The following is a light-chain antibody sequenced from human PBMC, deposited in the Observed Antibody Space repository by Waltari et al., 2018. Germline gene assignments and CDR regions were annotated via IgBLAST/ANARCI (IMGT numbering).Light chain of an antibody. CDR1: REHSTNI. J-gene: IGLJ3*02. Sequence: QLVLTQSPSASASLGASVKLTCTLSREHSTNIIAWLQQQPEKGPRYLMNVNSDGSHNKGVGIPDRFSGSSSGAERYLTISSLQSEDEADYYCQTGGHGTWVFGGGNRLTVL. V-gene: IGLV4-69*01. CDR2: VNSDGSH. CDR3: QTGGHGTWV.